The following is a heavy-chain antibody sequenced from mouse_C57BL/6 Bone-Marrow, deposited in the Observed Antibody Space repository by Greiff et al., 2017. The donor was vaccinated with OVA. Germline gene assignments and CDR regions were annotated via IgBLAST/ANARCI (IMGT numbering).Heavy chain of an antibody. D-gene: IGHD1-1*01. J-gene: IGHJ1*03. V-gene: IGHV1-50*01. CDR1: GYTFTSYW. CDR2: IDPSDSYT. CDR3: AREITTVVDWYFDV. Sequence: QVQLQQPGAELVKPGASVKLSCKASGYTFTSYWMQWVKQRPGQGLEWIGEIDPSDSYTNYNQKFKGKATLTVDTSSSTAYMQLSSLTSEDSAVYYCAREITTVVDWYFDVWGTGTTVTVSS.